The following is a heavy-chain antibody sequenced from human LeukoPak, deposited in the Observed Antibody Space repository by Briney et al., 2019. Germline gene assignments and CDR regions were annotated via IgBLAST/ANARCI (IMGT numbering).Heavy chain of an antibody. CDR3: ARDTAAPGGWFDP. Sequence: SETLSLTCTVSGGSISSYYWSWIRQPPGKGLEWIGYIYYSGSTNYNPSLKSRVTISVDTSKNQFSLKLSSVTAADTAVYYCARDTAAPGGWFDPWGQGTLVTVPS. J-gene: IGHJ5*02. V-gene: IGHV4-59*01. D-gene: IGHD6-13*01. CDR1: GGSISSYY. CDR2: IYYSGST.